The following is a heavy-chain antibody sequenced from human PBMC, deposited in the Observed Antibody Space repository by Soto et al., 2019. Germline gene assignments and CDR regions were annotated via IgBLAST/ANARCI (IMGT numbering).Heavy chain of an antibody. J-gene: IGHJ4*02. CDR1: GFSLSTSGVG. V-gene: IGHV2-5*02. CDR2: IYWDDDK. Sequence: QITLKESGPTLVKPTQTLTLTCTFSGFSLSTSGVGVGWIRQPPGKALEWLALIYWDDDKRYSPSLKSRLTITTDPSTNQVGLTRTNMCPVGHTHSYCAQARPEICRRGRGGGYYFDYWGQGTLVTVSS. D-gene: IGHD2-15*01. CDR3: AQARPEICRRGRGGGYYFDY.